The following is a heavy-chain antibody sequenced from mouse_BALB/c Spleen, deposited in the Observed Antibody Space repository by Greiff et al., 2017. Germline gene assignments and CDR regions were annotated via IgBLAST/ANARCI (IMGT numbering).Heavy chain of an antibody. V-gene: IGHV5-12-2*01. CDR2: ISNGGGST. D-gene: IGHD3-1*01. Sequence: EVQLVESGGGLVQPGGSLKLSCAASGFTFSSYTMSWVRQTPEKRLEWVAYISNGGGSTYYPDTVKGRFTISRDNAKNTLYLQMSILKSEDTAMYYCSRHTAARATYFDYWGQGTTLTVSS. CDR3: SRHTAARATYFDY. CDR1: GFTFSSYT. J-gene: IGHJ2*01.